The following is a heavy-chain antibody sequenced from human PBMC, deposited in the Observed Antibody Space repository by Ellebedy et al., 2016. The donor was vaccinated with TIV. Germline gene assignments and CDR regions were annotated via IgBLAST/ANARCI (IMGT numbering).Heavy chain of an antibody. V-gene: IGHV3-11*01. CDR1: GFTFSDYY. CDR2: ISGSAITI. Sequence: PGGSLRLSCAASGFTFSDYYMSWIRQAPGKGLELVSYISGSAITIYYADSVKGRFTISRDNAKNSLYLQMNSLRAEDTAVYYCASELRTMLRGAYLGYWGQGTLVTVSS. CDR3: ASELRTMLRGAYLGY. D-gene: IGHD3-10*01. J-gene: IGHJ4*02.